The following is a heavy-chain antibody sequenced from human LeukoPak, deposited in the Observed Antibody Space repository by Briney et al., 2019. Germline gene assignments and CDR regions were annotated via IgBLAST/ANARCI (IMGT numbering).Heavy chain of an antibody. CDR1: GGSIRRGGYY. D-gene: IGHD2-21*02. Sequence: PQTLSLTCTVSGGSIRRGGYYCSWIRQHPGKGLEWIGYISYSGSTYYNPYLKSRVTISVDTSKNQFSLKLSSVTAADTAVYYCATYYCGGDCYSRYYFDYWGQGTLVTVSS. V-gene: IGHV4-31*03. J-gene: IGHJ4*02. CDR3: ATYYCGGDCYSRYYFDY. CDR2: ISYSGST.